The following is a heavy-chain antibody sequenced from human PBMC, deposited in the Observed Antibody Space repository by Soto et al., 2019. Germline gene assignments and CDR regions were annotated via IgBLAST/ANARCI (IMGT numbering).Heavy chain of an antibody. CDR3: ARESEAVSAGYSSGWYRY. D-gene: IGHD6-19*01. V-gene: IGHV4-4*07. CDR2: IYTSGST. Sequence: WLRQKAGKGLEWIGRIYTSGSTNYNPSLKSRVTMSVDTSKNQFSLKLSSVTAADTAVYYCARESEAVSAGYSSGWYRYWGQRTLVTVS. J-gene: IGHJ4*02.